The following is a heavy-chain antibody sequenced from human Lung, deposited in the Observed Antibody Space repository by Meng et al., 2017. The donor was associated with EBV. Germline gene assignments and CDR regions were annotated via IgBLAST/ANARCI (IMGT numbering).Heavy chain of an antibody. D-gene: IGHD1-1*01. CDR2: INHSGST. CDR3: AATVNDGYFDY. CDR1: TASFSAYY. V-gene: IGHV4-34*01. J-gene: IGHJ4*02. Sequence: VELQHLGAGLLNPSETLFVTCAFYTASFSAYYWICIHQPPGKGLECIGGINHSGSTHYNPPLRSRVTISVDTSKYQFSLKLSFVTAADTVVYYCAATVNDGYFDYWGQGTLVTVSS.